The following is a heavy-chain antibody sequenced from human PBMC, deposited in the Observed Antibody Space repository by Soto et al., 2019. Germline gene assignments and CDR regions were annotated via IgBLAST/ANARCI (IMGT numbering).Heavy chain of an antibody. V-gene: IGHV4-61*01. CDR2: IYYSGST. CDR3: AMDYDFWSGQYYYYGMDV. J-gene: IGHJ6*02. CDR1: GGSVSSGSYY. D-gene: IGHD3-3*01. Sequence: PSETLSLTCTVSGGSVSSGSYYWSWIRQPPGKGLEWIGYIYYSGSTNYNPSLKSRVTISVDTSKNQFSLKLSSVTAADTAVYYCAMDYDFWSGQYYYYGMDVWGQGTTVTVSS.